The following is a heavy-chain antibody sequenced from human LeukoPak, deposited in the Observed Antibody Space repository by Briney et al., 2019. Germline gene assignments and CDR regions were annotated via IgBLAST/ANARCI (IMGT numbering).Heavy chain of an antibody. Sequence: GGSLRLSCAASGFTFSSYDMHWVRQAPGKGLEWVAVISYDGSNKYYADSVKGRFTISRDNSKNTLYLQMNSLRAEDTAVYYCAKDPPLRITMVRGQYFDYWGQGTLVTVSS. CDR3: AKDPPLRITMVRGQYFDY. CDR1: GFTFSSYD. CDR2: ISYDGSNK. V-gene: IGHV3-30*18. D-gene: IGHD3-10*01. J-gene: IGHJ4*02.